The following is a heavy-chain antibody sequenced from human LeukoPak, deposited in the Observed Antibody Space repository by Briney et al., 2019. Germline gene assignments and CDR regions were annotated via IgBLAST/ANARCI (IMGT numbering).Heavy chain of an antibody. CDR1: GGSISSYY. D-gene: IGHD3-16*01. CDR2: IYYSGST. Sequence: SETLSLTCTVSGGSISSYYWSWIRQPPGKGLEWIGYIYYSGSTYYNPSLKSRVTISVDTSKNQFSLKLSSVTAADTAVYYCARAGLGRHFDYWGQGTLVTVSS. CDR3: ARAGLGRHFDY. V-gene: IGHV4-59*08. J-gene: IGHJ4*02.